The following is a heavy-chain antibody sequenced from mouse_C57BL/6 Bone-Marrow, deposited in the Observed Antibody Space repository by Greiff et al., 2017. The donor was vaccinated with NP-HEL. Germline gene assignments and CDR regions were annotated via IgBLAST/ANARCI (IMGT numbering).Heavy chain of an antibody. CDR3: ALDSSGYVSAMDY. CDR1: GYTFTSYW. Sequence: QVQLKQPGAELVKPGASVKVSCKASGYTFTSYWMHWVKQRPGQGLEWIGRIHPSDSDTNYNQKFKGKATLTVDKSSSTAYMQLSSLTSEDSAVYYCALDSSGYVSAMDYWGQGTSVTVSS. J-gene: IGHJ4*01. V-gene: IGHV1-74*01. CDR2: IHPSDSDT. D-gene: IGHD3-2*02.